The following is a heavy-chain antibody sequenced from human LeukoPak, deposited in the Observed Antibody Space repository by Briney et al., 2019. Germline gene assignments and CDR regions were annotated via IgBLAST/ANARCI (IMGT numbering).Heavy chain of an antibody. CDR1: GYSFNSYW. V-gene: IGHV5-51*01. D-gene: IGHD2-15*01. Sequence: GESLKISCQGSGYSFNSYWIAWVRQMPGKGLEWMGIIYPGDSDTRYSPSSRGQITISADKSINTAYLRWSSLKASDIAMYYCARAYYCGGGSCKLEYWGQGTLVTVSS. J-gene: IGHJ4*02. CDR2: IYPGDSDT. CDR3: ARAYYCGGGSCKLEY.